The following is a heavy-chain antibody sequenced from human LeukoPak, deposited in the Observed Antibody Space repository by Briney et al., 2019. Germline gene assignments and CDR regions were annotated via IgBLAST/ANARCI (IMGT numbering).Heavy chain of an antibody. V-gene: IGHV3-23*01. CDR1: GFTFSSYG. CDR3: AKPPYHYDSSGYYPTVDY. Sequence: GGSLRLSCAASGFTFSSYGMSWVRQAPGKGLEWVSAISGSGGSTYYADSVKGRFTISRDNSKNTLYLQMNSLRAEDTAVYYCAKPPYHYDSSGYYPTVDYWGQGTLVTVSS. D-gene: IGHD3-22*01. J-gene: IGHJ4*02. CDR2: ISGSGGST.